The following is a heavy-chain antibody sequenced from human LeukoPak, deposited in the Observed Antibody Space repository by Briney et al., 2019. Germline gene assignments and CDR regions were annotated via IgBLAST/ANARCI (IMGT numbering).Heavy chain of an antibody. V-gene: IGHV3-48*01. CDR1: GFSFSSYR. J-gene: IGHJ4*02. CDR2: ISSSSSTI. CDR3: AKDIVGGGDDY. D-gene: IGHD2-21*02. Sequence: GGSLRLSCAASGFSFSSYRVNWVRQAPGKGLERVSYISSSSSTIYYADSVKGRFTISRDNAKNSLYLQMNSLRVEDTAVYHCAKDIVGGGDDYWGQGTLVIVSS.